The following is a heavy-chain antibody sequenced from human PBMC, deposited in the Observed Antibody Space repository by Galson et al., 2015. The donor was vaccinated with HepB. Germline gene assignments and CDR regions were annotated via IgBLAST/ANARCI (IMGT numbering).Heavy chain of an antibody. J-gene: IGHJ4*02. CDR2: ISAYNGNT. CDR3: ARDPPYYDSSTHKYPKAIDY. Sequence: SVKVSCKASGYTFTSYGISWVRQAPGQGLEWMGWISAYNGNTNYAQKLQGRVTMTTDTSTSTAYMELRSLRSDDTAVYYCARDPPYYDSSTHKYPKAIDYWGQGTLVTVSS. V-gene: IGHV1-18*01. D-gene: IGHD3-22*01. CDR1: GYTFTSYG.